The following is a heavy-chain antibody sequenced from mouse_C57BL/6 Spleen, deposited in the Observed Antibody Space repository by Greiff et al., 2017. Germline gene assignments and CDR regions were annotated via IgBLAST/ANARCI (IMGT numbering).Heavy chain of an antibody. D-gene: IGHD2-5*01. V-gene: IGHV5-4*01. CDR3: ARESNYLFAY. J-gene: IGHJ3*01. Sequence: EVQVVESGGGLVKPGGSLKLSCAASGFTFSSYAMSWVRQTPEKRLEWVATISDGGSYTYYPDNVKGRFTISRDNAKNNLYLQMSHLKSEDTAMYYCARESNYLFAYWGQGTLVTVSA. CDR2: ISDGGSYT. CDR1: GFTFSSYA.